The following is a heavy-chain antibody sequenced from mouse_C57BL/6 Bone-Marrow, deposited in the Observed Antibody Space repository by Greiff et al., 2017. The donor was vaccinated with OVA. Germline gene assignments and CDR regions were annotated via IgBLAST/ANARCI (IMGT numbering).Heavy chain of an antibody. CDR3: AREDDYDWYFDV. J-gene: IGHJ1*03. V-gene: IGHV1-82*01. D-gene: IGHD2-4*01. CDR1: GYAFRSSW. CDR2: NYPGDGAT. Sequence: QVQLQQSGPELVKSGASVKISCKASGYAFRSSWMNWVKQRPGKGLEWIGRNYPGDGATNYNGKFKGKATLTADKSSSTAYMQLSSPTSEDSAVYFCAREDDYDWYFDVWGTGTTVTVSS.